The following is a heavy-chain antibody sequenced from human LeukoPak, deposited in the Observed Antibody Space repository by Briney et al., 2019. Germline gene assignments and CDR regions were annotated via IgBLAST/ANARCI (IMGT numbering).Heavy chain of an antibody. D-gene: IGHD6-13*01. CDR2: MNPNSGNT. CDR1: GYTFTSYD. Sequence: GASVKVSCKASGYTFTSYDINWVRQATGQGLEWMGWMNPNSGNTGYAQKFQGRVTMTRNTSISTAYMELSSLRSEDTAVCYCARGRDYSSSWLNWFDPWGQGTLVTVSS. J-gene: IGHJ5*02. CDR3: ARGRDYSSSWLNWFDP. V-gene: IGHV1-8*01.